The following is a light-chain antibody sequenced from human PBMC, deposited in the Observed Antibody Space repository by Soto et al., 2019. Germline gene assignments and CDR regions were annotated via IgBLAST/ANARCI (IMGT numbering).Light chain of an antibody. V-gene: IGKV3-11*01. Sequence: EIVLTQSPATLYLSPGERATISCRASQSVSSYLAWYQQKPGQAPRLLIYDASNRATGIPARFSGSGSGTDFTLTISSLEPEDFAVYYCQQRSNWPWTFGQGTKV. CDR2: DAS. J-gene: IGKJ1*01. CDR3: QQRSNWPWT. CDR1: QSVSSY.